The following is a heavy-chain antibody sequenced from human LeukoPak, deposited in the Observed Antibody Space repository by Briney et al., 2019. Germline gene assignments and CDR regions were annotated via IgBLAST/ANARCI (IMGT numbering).Heavy chain of an antibody. V-gene: IGHV3-11*01. CDR1: GFTSSDYH. CDR3: ARDPAAVSTNTYD. D-gene: IGHD6-13*01. Sequence: PGGSLRLSCAASGFTSSDYHMDWVRQAPGKGLEWLSYINPHGSTTYYGESVRGRFTISRDNAKNSLFLQMNSLTTEDTAVYYCARDPAAVSTNTYDWGQGTLVTVS. CDR2: INPHGSTT. J-gene: IGHJ4*02.